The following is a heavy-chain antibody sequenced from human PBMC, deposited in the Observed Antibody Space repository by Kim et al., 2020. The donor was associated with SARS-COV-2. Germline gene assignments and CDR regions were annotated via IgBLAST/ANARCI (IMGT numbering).Heavy chain of an antibody. J-gene: IGHJ5*02. CDR2: ISGRGDVI. V-gene: IGHV3-48*02. D-gene: IGHD6-19*01. CDR1: GFRFSNEN. CDR3: ARGLSSSWFYQ. Sequence: GGSLRLSCAASGFRFSNENMNWVRQAPGKGLEWISYISGRGDVIFYADSARGRFIISRDNARTTLYLHMSSLRDDDTAVYFCARGLSSSWFYQWGQGTLVSVSS.